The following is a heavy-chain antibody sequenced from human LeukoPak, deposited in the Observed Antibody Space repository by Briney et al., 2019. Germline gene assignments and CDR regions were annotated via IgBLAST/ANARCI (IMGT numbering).Heavy chain of an antibody. CDR1: GYTFTGYY. Sequence: GASVKVSCKASGYTFTGYYMHWVRQAPGQGLEWMGWINPNSGGTNYAQKFQGRVTMTRDTSISTAYMELSRLRSDDTAVYYCASPSYYYGSGSCYLPPRYWGQGTLVTVSS. CDR3: ASPSYYYGSGSCYLPPRY. CDR2: INPNSGGT. J-gene: IGHJ4*02. D-gene: IGHD3-10*01. V-gene: IGHV1-2*02.